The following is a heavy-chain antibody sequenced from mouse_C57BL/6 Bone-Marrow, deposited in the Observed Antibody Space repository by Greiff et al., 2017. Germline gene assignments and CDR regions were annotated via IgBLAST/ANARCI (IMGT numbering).Heavy chain of an antibody. CDR2: ISDGGSYT. D-gene: IGHD4-1*01. CDR3: ARLNWDYAMDY. J-gene: IGHJ4*01. V-gene: IGHV5-4*03. Sequence: EVKLVESGGGLVQPGGSLKLSCAASGFTFSSYALSWVRQTPEKRLEWVATISDGGSYTYYPDNVKGRFTISRDNAKNNLYLQMSHLKSEDTAMYYCARLNWDYAMDYWGQGTSVTVSS. CDR1: GFTFSSYA.